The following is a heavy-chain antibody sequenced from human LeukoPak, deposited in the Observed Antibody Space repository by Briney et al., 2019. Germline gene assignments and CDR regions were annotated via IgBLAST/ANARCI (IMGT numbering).Heavy chain of an antibody. CDR2: IYYSGST. J-gene: IGHJ4*02. CDR3: ARDGDCSRTSCHYFDY. V-gene: IGHV4-59*01. D-gene: IGHD2-2*01. Sequence: SETLSLTCTVSAGSISGYYWSWIRQPPGKGLEWIGYIYYSGSTNYNPSLKGRVTISADTSKNQFSLKLSSVTAADTAVYYCARDGDCSRTSCHYFDYWGQGTLVTVSS. CDR1: AGSISGYY.